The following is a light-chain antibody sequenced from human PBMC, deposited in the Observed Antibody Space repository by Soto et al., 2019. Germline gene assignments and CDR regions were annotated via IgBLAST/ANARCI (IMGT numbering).Light chain of an antibody. J-gene: IGKJ2*01. Sequence: DIQMTQSPSSLSASVGDRVTITCRASQSISSYLNWYQQKPGKAPKLLIYAASSLQSGVPSRFSGRGSGADFTLTISSLQPEDFATYYCQQTYSIPVTFGQGTKVDIK. CDR3: QQTYSIPVT. CDR2: AAS. V-gene: IGKV1-39*01. CDR1: QSISSY.